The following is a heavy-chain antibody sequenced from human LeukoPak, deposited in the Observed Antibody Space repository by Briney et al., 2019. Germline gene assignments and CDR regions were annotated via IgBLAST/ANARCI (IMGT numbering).Heavy chain of an antibody. V-gene: IGHV3-30-3*01. CDR3: ARAGAAAASVYYFDY. J-gene: IGHJ4*02. CDR2: ISYDGSNK. Sequence: GGSLRLSCAASGFTFNSYWMNWVRQAPGKGLEWVAVISYDGSNKYYADSVKGRFTISRDNSKNTLYLQMNSLRAEDTAVYYCARAGAAAASVYYFDYWGQGTLVTVSS. D-gene: IGHD6-13*01. CDR1: GFTFNSYW.